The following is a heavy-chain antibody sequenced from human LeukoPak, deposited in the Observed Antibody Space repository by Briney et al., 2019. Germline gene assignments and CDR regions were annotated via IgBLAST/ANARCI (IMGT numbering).Heavy chain of an antibody. D-gene: IGHD3-22*01. J-gene: IGHJ6*03. V-gene: IGHV1-69*13. CDR2: IIPIFGTA. CDR1: GGTSSNYA. CDR3: VMGNYYDSSGYDSLYYYYYMDV. Sequence: SVKVSCKASGGTSSNYAISWVRQAPGQGLEWMGGIIPIFGTANYAQKFQGRVTITADESTSTAYMELSSLRSEDTAVYYCVMGNYYDSSGYDSLYYYYYMDVWGKGTTVTISS.